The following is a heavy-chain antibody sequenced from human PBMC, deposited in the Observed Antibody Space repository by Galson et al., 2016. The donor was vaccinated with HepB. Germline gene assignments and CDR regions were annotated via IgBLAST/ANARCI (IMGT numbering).Heavy chain of an antibody. D-gene: IGHD7-27*01. CDR2: ISGLGSNT. V-gene: IGHV3-23*01. CDR3: ARDHLWAFDY. Sequence: SLRLSCAASGFTFSDYAMGWVRQAPGRGLEWVSGISGLGSNTYYADSVMGRFTISRDNSKNTLYLQMNSLRVDDTAVYYCARDHLWAFDYWGQGTLATVSS. CDR1: GFTFSDYA. J-gene: IGHJ4*02.